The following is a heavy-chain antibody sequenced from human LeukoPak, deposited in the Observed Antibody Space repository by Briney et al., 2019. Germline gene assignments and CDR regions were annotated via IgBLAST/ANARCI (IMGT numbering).Heavy chain of an antibody. CDR1: GFTLSTFA. CDR2: ISASGGGT. CDR3: ARAPSGGWLQVWDCAFDI. V-gene: IGHV3-23*01. Sequence: PGGSLRLSCVASGFTLSTFAMSWVRQAPGKGLEWVSVISASGGGTYYADSVKGRFTISRDNAKNSLYLQMNSLRAEDTAVYYCARAPSGGWLQVWDCAFDIWGQGTMVTVSS. D-gene: IGHD3-16*01. J-gene: IGHJ3*02.